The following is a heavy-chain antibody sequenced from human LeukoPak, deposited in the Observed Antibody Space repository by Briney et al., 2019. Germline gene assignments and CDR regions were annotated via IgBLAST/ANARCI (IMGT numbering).Heavy chain of an antibody. V-gene: IGHV4-38-2*02. CDR2: IYHSGST. CDR3: ARERGDNWNVGP. Sequence: SETLSLTCTVSGYSISSGYYWGWFRQPPGKGLEWIGTIYHSGSTYYNPSLKSRVTISVDTSKNQFSLKLSSVTAADTAVYYCARERGDNWNVGPWGQGTLVTVSS. J-gene: IGHJ5*02. CDR1: GYSISSGYY. D-gene: IGHD1-20*01.